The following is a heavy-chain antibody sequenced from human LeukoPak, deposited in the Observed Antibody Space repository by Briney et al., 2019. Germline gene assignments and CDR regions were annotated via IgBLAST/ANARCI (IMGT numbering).Heavy chain of an antibody. CDR1: GYTFTSYD. Sequence: ASVKVSCKASGYTFTSYDINWVRQATGQGLEWMGWMNPNSGNTGYAQKFQGRVTMTRNTSISTAYMELSSLRSEDTAVYYCARDYTTVTTLGFDPWGQGTLVTVSS. J-gene: IGHJ5*02. V-gene: IGHV1-8*01. D-gene: IGHD4-17*01. CDR3: ARDYTTVTTLGFDP. CDR2: MNPNSGNT.